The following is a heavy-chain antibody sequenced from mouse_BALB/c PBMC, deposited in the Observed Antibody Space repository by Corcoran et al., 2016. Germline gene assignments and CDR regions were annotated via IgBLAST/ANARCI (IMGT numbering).Heavy chain of an antibody. Sequence: QVQLQQSGAELARPGASVKLSCKASGYTFTDYYINWVKQRTGQGLEWIGEIYPGSGNTYYNEKFKGKATLTADKSSSTAYMQLSSLTSEDSAVYFCARGEGMDYWGQGPSVTVSS. CDR2: IYPGSGNT. CDR3: ARGEGMDY. V-gene: IGHV1-77*01. J-gene: IGHJ4*01. CDR1: GYTFTDYY.